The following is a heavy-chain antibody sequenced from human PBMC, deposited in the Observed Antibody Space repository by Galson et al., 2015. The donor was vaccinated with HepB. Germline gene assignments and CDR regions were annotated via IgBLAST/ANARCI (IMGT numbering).Heavy chain of an antibody. D-gene: IGHD1-26*01. CDR3: ARSGIVGATGY. CDR2: ISSSSSYI. V-gene: IGHV3-21*01. Sequence: SLRLSCAASGFTFSSYSMNWVRQAPGKGLEWVSSISSSSSYIYYADSVKGRFTISRDNAKNSLYLQMNSLRAEDTAVYYCARSGIVGATGYWGQGTLVTVSS. J-gene: IGHJ4*02. CDR1: GFTFSSYS.